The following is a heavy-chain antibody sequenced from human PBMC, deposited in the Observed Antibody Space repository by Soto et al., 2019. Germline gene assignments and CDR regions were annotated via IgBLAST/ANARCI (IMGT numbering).Heavy chain of an antibody. Sequence: ASVKVSCKASGYTFTSYDINWVRQATGQGLEWMGWMNPNSGNTGYAQKFQGRVTVTRNTSISTAYMELSSLRSEDTAVYYCAGEGTIRGDDYWGQGTLVTVSS. CDR1: GYTFTSYD. D-gene: IGHD2-2*02. CDR2: MNPNSGNT. V-gene: IGHV1-8*01. J-gene: IGHJ4*02. CDR3: AGEGTIRGDDY.